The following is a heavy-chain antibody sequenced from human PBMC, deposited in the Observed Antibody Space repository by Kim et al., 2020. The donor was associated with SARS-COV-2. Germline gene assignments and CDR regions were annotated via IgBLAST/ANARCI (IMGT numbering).Heavy chain of an antibody. Sequence: SAKGRVTISRDNSKNTLYLQMNSLGAEDTALFYCAKALLRGFNYYNSGMDVWGQGTTVTVSS. D-gene: IGHD3-10*01. J-gene: IGHJ6*02. CDR3: AKALLRGFNYYNSGMDV. V-gene: IGHV3-30*02.